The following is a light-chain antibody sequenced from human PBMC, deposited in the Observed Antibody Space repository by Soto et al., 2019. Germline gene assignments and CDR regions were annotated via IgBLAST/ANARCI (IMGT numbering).Light chain of an antibody. CDR2: AAS. V-gene: IGKV1-17*01. CDR1: QAVRND. CDR3: LQVNSFPRT. Sequence: DIQMTQSPSSLSASVGDRVTITCRASQAVRNDLGWYQQKPAKAPKRLIYAASSLESGVPSRFSGSGSGTEFILTINSLQPEDVAIYYCLQVNSFPRTFGQGTKVDIK. J-gene: IGKJ1*01.